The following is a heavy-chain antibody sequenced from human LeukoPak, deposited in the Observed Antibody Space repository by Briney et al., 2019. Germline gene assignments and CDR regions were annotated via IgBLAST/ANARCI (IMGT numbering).Heavy chain of an antibody. CDR3: AKGDNSGSYNWFDP. CDR1: GFTFSNYA. Sequence: GGSLRLSCAASGFTFSNYAMNWVRQAPGKGLEWVSAISGSGGSTYYADSVKGRFTISRDNSKNTLYPQMNTLRAEDTAVYYCAKGDNSGSYNWFDPWGQGTLVTVSS. CDR2: ISGSGGST. J-gene: IGHJ5*02. D-gene: IGHD1-26*01. V-gene: IGHV3-23*01.